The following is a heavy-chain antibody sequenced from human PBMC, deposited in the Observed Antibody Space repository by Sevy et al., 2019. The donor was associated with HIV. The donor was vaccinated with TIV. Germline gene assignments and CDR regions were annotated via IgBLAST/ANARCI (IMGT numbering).Heavy chain of an antibody. J-gene: IGHJ4*02. D-gene: IGHD1-26*01. CDR3: ANVGATTRGFDY. V-gene: IGHV3-30*18. CDR1: GFTFSSYG. CDR2: ISYDGSNK. Sequence: GGSLRLSCAASGFTFSSYGMHWVRQAPGKGLEWVAVISYDGSNKYYADSVKGRFTISRDNSKNPLYLQMNSLRAEDTAVYYCANVGATTRGFDYWGQGTLVTVSS.